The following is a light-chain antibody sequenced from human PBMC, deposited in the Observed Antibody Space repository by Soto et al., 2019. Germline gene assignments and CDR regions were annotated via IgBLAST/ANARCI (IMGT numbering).Light chain of an antibody. Sequence: EIVLTQSPGTLSVSPGERATLSCRASQSVSSSYLAWYQQKPGQAPRLLIYGASSRATGIPDRFSGSGSGTDFTLTISSLEPEDFAVYYCQKYGSSPPITFGQGTRLENK. V-gene: IGKV3-20*01. CDR2: GAS. J-gene: IGKJ5*01. CDR3: QKYGSSPPIT. CDR1: QSVSSSY.